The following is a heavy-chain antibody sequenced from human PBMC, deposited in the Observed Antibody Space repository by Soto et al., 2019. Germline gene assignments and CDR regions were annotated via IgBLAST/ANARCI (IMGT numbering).Heavy chain of an antibody. J-gene: IGHJ6*02. D-gene: IGHD6-13*01. V-gene: IGHV3-30*18. CDR3: AKLIGSSWYLGYYYGMDV. CDR1: GFTFSSYG. CDR2: ISYDGSNK. Sequence: QVQLVESGGGVVQPGRSLRLSCAASGFTFSSYGMHWVRQAPGKGLEWVAVISYDGSNKYYADSVKGRFTISRDNSKNTLYLQMNSLRAEDTAVYYCAKLIGSSWYLGYYYGMDVWGQGTTVTVSS.